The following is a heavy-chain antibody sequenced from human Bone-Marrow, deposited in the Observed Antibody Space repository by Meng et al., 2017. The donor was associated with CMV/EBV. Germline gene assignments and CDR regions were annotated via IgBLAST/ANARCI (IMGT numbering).Heavy chain of an antibody. V-gene: IGHV3-30-3*01. D-gene: IGHD2-2*01. CDR1: GFTFSSYA. J-gene: IGHJ4*02. CDR2: ISYDGSNK. CDR3: AREIVVPAAQSGALDY. Sequence: GESLKISCAASGFTFSSYAMHWVRQAPGKGLEWVAVISYDGSNKYYADSVKGRFTISRDNSKNTLYLQMNSLRAEDTAVYYCAREIVVPAAQSGALDYWGQGTLVTVSS.